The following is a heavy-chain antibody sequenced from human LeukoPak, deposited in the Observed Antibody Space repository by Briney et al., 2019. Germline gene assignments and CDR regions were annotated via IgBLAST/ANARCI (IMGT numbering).Heavy chain of an antibody. V-gene: IGHV1-69*02. Sequence: ASVKVSCKASGGTFSSYTISWVRQAPGQGLEWMGRIIPILGIANYAQKFQGRVTITAHKSTSTAYMELSSLRSEDTAVYYCARVAQEYSSSSRYYYYYMDVWGKGTTVTVSS. CDR3: ARVAQEYSSSSRYYYYYMDV. CDR1: GGTFSSYT. D-gene: IGHD6-6*01. J-gene: IGHJ6*03. CDR2: IIPILGIA.